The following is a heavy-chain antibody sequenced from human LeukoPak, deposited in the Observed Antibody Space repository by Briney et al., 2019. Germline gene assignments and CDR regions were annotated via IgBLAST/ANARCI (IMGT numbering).Heavy chain of an antibody. J-gene: IGHJ4*02. CDR2: IYTSGST. Sequence: PSETLSLTCTVSGGSISSGSYYWSWIRQPAGKGLEWIGRIYTSGSTNYNPSLKSRVTISVDTSKNQFSLKLSSVTAADTAVYYCARHYYYDSSGYECFDSWGQGTLLTVSS. D-gene: IGHD3-22*01. V-gene: IGHV4-61*02. CDR3: ARHYYYDSSGYECFDS. CDR1: GGSISSGSYY.